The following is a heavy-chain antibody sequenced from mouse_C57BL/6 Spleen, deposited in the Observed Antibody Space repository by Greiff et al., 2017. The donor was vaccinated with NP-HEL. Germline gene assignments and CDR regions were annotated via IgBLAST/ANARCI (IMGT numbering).Heavy chain of an antibody. Sequence: EVQLQQSGPELVKPGASVKISCKASGYTFTDYYMNWVKQSHGKSLEWIGDINPNNGGTSYNQKFKGKATLTVDKSSSTAYMELRSLTSEDSAVYYCAREHYGSWDWFAYWGQGTLVTVSA. J-gene: IGHJ3*01. D-gene: IGHD1-1*01. CDR3: AREHYGSWDWFAY. V-gene: IGHV1-26*01. CDR1: GYTFTDYY. CDR2: INPNNGGT.